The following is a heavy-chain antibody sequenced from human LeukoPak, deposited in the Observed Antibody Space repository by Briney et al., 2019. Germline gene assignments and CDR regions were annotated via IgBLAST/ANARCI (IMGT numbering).Heavy chain of an antibody. CDR2: ISGSGGST. CDR1: GFTFSSYA. Sequence: AGGSLRLSCAASGFTFSSYAMSWVRQAPGKGLEWVSGISGSGGSTYYADSVKGRFTISRDNSKSTLYLEMGSLRDEDMAVYYCTRGWQSDYWGQGTLVTVSS. V-gene: IGHV3-23*01. J-gene: IGHJ4*02. CDR3: TRGWQSDY. D-gene: IGHD6-19*01.